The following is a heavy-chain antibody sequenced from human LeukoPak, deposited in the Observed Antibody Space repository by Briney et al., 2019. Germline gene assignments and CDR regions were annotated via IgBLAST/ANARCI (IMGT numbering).Heavy chain of an antibody. Sequence: ASVKVSCKASGYTFTGYYMHWVRQAPGQGLEWMGWINPASGGTDYAQKFQGRVTMTRDTSISTVYMELSRLGSDDTAVYYCARGRSIVVVAAATRDDVWGQGTLVTVSS. V-gene: IGHV1-2*02. CDR1: GYTFTGYY. CDR3: ARGRSIVVVAAATRDDV. D-gene: IGHD2-15*01. CDR2: INPASGGT. J-gene: IGHJ4*02.